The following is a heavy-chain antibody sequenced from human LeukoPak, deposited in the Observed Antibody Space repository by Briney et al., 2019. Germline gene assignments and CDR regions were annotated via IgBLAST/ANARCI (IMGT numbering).Heavy chain of an antibody. V-gene: IGHV1-2*02. CDR2: INPNSGGI. CDR1: GYTFTDSY. D-gene: IGHD6-19*01. CDR3: AREPEAGTAGFDF. J-gene: IGHJ4*02. Sequence: ASVKVSCKASGYTFTDSYVHWVRQAPGRGLEWMGWINPNSGGIVYAKKFQGRVTLTRDTSVSTVYMELSRLRSDDTAVFYCAREPEAGTAGFDFWGQGTLVTVSS.